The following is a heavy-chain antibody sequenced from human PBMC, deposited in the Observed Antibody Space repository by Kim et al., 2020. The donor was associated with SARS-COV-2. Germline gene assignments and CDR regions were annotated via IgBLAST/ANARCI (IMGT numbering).Heavy chain of an antibody. Sequence: GGSLRLSCTASGFTFSNAWMGWVRQAPGKWLEWLGRIQRKAEGGTIDYAAPVKGRFTISRDDSQSTLYLQMNNLKTEDTALYYCTTVYRSDYWGQGTLVTVSS. CDR3: TTVYRSDY. CDR1: GFTFSNAW. CDR2: IQRKAEGGTI. J-gene: IGHJ4*02. D-gene: IGHD5-12*01. V-gene: IGHV3-15*01.